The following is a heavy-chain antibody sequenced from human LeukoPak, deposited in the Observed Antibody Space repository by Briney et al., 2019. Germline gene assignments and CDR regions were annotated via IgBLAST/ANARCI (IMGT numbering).Heavy chain of an antibody. CDR2: INHSGST. D-gene: IGHD4-17*01. CDR3: ARVATVTNGMRFGP. V-gene: IGHV4-34*01. Sequence: SETLSLTCAVYGGSFSGYCWSWIRQPPGKGLEWIGEINHSGSTNYNPSLKSRVTISVDTSKNQFSLKLSSVTAADTAVYYCARVATVTNGMRFGPWGQGTLVTVSS. CDR1: GGSFSGYC. J-gene: IGHJ5*02.